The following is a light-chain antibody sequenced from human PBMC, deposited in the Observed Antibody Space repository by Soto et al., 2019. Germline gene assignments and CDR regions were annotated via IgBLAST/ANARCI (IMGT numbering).Light chain of an antibody. Sequence: EIVLTQSPATLSLSPGARATLSGRARQSVSSYLAWYQQNPGQAPRLLIYDASNRATGIPARFSGSGSGTDFTLTISSLEPEDFAVYYCQQRSNWPPSITFGQGTRLEIK. CDR3: QQRSNWPPSIT. CDR2: DAS. V-gene: IGKV3-11*01. CDR1: QSVSSY. J-gene: IGKJ5*01.